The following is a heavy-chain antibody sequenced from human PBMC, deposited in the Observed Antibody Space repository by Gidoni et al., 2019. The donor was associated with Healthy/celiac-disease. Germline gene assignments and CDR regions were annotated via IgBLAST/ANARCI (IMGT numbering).Heavy chain of an antibody. J-gene: IGHJ4*02. D-gene: IGHD6-6*01. Sequence: QVQLVQSGAEVKKPGASVTVSCKASGYTFTSYAMHLVRQAPGQRLEWMGWINAGNGNTKYSQKFQGRVTITRDTSASTAYMELSSLRSEDTAVYYCARDSGIAARLPDYWGQGTLVTVSS. CDR3: ARDSGIAARLPDY. CDR2: INAGNGNT. V-gene: IGHV1-3*01. CDR1: GYTFTSYA.